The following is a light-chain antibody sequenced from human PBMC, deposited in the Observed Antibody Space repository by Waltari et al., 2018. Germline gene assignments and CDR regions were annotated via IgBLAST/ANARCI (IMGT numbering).Light chain of an antibody. Sequence: QSALTPPRPVSGSPGQSVTISCTGTSSDVGGYNYVSWHQQHPGKAPKLMIYDVSKRPSGVPDRFSGSKSGNTASLTISGLQAEDEADYYCCSYAGSYTWVFGGGTKLTVL. CDR1: SSDVGGYNY. CDR3: CSYAGSYTWV. V-gene: IGLV2-11*01. CDR2: DVS. J-gene: IGLJ3*02.